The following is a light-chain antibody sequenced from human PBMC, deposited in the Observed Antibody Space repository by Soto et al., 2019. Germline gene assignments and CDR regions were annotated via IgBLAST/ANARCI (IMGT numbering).Light chain of an antibody. CDR3: QQYYSYSPKT. CDR1: QSISSW. Sequence: DIQMTQSPSTVSASVGDRVTITCRASQSISSWLAWYQQKPGKAPKRLIYKASSLESGVPSRFSSSGSGTEFTLTISSLQPDDFATYYCQQYYSYSPKTIGQGTNVDTK. J-gene: IGKJ1*01. CDR2: KAS. V-gene: IGKV1-5*03.